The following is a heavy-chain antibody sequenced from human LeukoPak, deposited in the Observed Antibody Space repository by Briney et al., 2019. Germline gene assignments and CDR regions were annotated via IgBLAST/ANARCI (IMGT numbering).Heavy chain of an antibody. J-gene: IGHJ3*01. CDR2: IYYNGDT. CDR1: GGSISNYY. D-gene: IGHD3-16*02. CDR3: ARAPRTGAWDMITFGGVIVHGDAFDF. V-gene: IGHV4-59*12. Sequence: SETLSLTCTVSGGSISNYYWSWVRQPPGKGLEWIGYIYYNGDTKYNSSLKSRVTISVDTSKNQFSLQLSSVTAADTAVYYCARAPRTGAWDMITFGGVIVHGDAFDFWGQGTMVTVSS.